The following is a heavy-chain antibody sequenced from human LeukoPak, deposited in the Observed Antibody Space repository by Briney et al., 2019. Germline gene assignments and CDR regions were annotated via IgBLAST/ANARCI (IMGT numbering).Heavy chain of an antibody. CDR2: IFYTGST. CDR1: GGSMSSYY. J-gene: IGHJ4*02. D-gene: IGHD3-22*01. Sequence: SETLSLTCTVSGGSMSSYYWSWIRQPPGKGLEWIGYIFYTGSTNYNPSLKSRVTLSVDTSKNQFSLKLGSVTVADTAVYYCARQEYYYDSSGYFYQWGQGTLVTVSA. CDR3: ARQEYYYDSSGYFYQ. V-gene: IGHV4-59*08.